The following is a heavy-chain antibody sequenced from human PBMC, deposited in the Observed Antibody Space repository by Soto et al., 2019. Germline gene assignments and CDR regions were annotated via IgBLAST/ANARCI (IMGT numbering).Heavy chain of an antibody. CDR2: IIPIFGTA. V-gene: IGHV1-69*12. CDR1: GGTFSSYA. J-gene: IGHJ4*02. CDR3: ARAYGGVHFDY. D-gene: IGHD3-16*01. Sequence: QVQLVQSGAEVKKTGSSVKVSCKASGGTFSSYAISWVRRAAGQGLEWMGGIIPIFGTANYAQKFQGRVTITADESTSTAYMELSSLRSEDTAVYYCARAYGGVHFDYWGQGTLVTVSS.